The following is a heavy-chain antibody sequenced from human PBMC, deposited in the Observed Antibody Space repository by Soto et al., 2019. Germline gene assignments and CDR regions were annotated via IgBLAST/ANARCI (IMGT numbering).Heavy chain of an antibody. J-gene: IGHJ4*02. CDR1: GGSISSSSYY. Sequence: QLQLQESGPGLVKPSETLSLTCTVSGGSISSSSYYWGWIRQPPGKGLEWIGSIYYSGSTYYNPSLKSRVTISVDTSKNQFSLKLSSVTAADTAVYYCARVLLWFGELLPHFDYWGQGTLVTVSS. CDR2: IYYSGST. D-gene: IGHD3-10*01. V-gene: IGHV4-39*01. CDR3: ARVLLWFGELLPHFDY.